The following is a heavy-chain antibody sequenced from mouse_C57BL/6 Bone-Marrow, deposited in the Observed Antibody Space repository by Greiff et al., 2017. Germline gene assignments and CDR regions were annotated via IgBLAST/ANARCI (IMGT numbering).Heavy chain of an antibody. V-gene: IGHV5-6*01. CDR1: GFTFSSYG. CDR3: AKRGPVYAMDY. CDR2: ISSGGSYT. Sequence: EVQGVESGGDLVKPGGSLKLSCAASGFTFSSYGMSWVRQTPDKRLEWVATISSGGSYTYYPDSVKGRFTISRDNAKNTQYLQLSSLKSEDTAKYCEAKRGPVYAMDYWGQGTSVTVSS. J-gene: IGHJ4*01.